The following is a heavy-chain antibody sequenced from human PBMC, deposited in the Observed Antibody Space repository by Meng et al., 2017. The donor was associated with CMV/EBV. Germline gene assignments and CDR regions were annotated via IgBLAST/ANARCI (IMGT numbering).Heavy chain of an antibody. CDR3: AHQLRYFDWVNNWFDP. Sequence: ITWKESGPTLVNPQQTLPLTCTLPGFSLSTSGVGVGWIRQPPGKALEWLALIYWDDDKRYSQSLKSRLTITKDTSKNQVVLTMTNMDPVDTATYYCAHQLRYFDWVNNWFDPWGQGTLVTVSS. J-gene: IGHJ5*02. D-gene: IGHD3-9*01. V-gene: IGHV2-5*02. CDR1: GFSLSTSGVG. CDR2: IYWDDDK.